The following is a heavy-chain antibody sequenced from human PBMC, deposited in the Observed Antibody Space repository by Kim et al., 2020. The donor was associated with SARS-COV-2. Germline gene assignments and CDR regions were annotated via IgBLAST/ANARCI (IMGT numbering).Heavy chain of an antibody. Sequence: YADAAQGRCTISRDNPKNTLYVQMNSLRAEDTAVYYCAKRAEAGTSGFDYWGQGTLVTVSS. D-gene: IGHD6-13*01. J-gene: IGHJ4*02. V-gene: IGHV3-23*01. CDR3: AKRAEAGTSGFDY.